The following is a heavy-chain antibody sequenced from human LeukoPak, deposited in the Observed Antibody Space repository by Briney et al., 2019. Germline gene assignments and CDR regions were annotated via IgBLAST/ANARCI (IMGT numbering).Heavy chain of an antibody. CDR3: ARGQLLWFGELWAKYYGMDV. Sequence: SVKVSCKASGGTFSSYAISWVRQAPGQGLEWMGGIIPIFGTANYAQKFQGRVTITADESTSTAYMELSSLRSEDTAMYYCARGQLLWFGELWAKYYGMDVWGKGTTVTVSS. J-gene: IGHJ6*04. CDR2: IIPIFGTA. V-gene: IGHV1-69*13. D-gene: IGHD3-10*01. CDR1: GGTFSSYA.